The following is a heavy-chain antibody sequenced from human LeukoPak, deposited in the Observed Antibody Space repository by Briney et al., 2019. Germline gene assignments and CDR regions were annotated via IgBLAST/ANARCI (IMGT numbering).Heavy chain of an antibody. V-gene: IGHV6-1*01. CDR1: GDSVSSNSAA. Sequence: SQTLSLTCAISGDSVSSNSAAWNWIRQSPPRGLEWLGRTYYRSKWYNEYAVSVKSRITINPDTSKNQFSLQLKSVTPEDTAVYYCAGYKGDAFDIWGQGTMVTVSS. D-gene: IGHD1-14*01. CDR2: TYYRSKWYN. CDR3: AGYKGDAFDI. J-gene: IGHJ3*02.